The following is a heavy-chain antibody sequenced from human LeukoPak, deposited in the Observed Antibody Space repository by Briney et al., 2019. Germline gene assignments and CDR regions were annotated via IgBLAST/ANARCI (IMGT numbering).Heavy chain of an antibody. CDR1: GGSFSGYH. CDR3: ARGDGAYNWFAP. V-gene: IGHV4-34*01. D-gene: IGHD3-16*01. J-gene: IGHJ5*02. CDR2: INHSGTT. Sequence: SETLSLTCGVYGGSFSGYHWTWVRQPPGKGLEWIGEINHSGTTNYNPSLKSRVTISVDTSKNQFSLKLSSVTAADTAVYYCARGDGAYNWFAPWGQGTLVTVSS.